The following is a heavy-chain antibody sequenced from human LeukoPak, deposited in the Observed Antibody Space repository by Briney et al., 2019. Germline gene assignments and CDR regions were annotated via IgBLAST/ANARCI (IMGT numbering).Heavy chain of an antibody. CDR2: ISAFGVT. Sequence: ASVRVSCEASGYTFNDFGISWVRQAPGQGLEWLGWISAFGVTNYAPNFQDRVTLTTDTSSTTAYLEMRSLRSDDTAVYFCARDFKGRAHFDYWGQGTLVIVSS. J-gene: IGHJ4*02. CDR1: GYTFNDFG. V-gene: IGHV1-18*01. D-gene: IGHD3-10*01. CDR3: ARDFKGRAHFDY.